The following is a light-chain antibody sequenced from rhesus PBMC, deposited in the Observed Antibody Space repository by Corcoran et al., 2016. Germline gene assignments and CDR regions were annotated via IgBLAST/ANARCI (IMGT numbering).Light chain of an antibody. J-gene: IGKJ4*01. V-gene: IGKV1S5*01. CDR3: PQHYRHPLT. Sequence: DIQMTQSPSSLSASVGDRVTITCRASQTISSSLAGYQQKPAKVPNLLIYTASSLESGVPSRFSGRVSGTDFTLTISSLQPEDFATYYWPQHYRHPLTFGGGTKVEIK. CDR2: TAS. CDR1: QTISSS.